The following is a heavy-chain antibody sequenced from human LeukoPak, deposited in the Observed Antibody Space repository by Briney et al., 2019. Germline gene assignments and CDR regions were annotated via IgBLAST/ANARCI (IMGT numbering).Heavy chain of an antibody. D-gene: IGHD3-10*01. J-gene: IGHJ4*02. CDR3: TRGGSGSYATFDY. CDR2: ISDSGST. CDR1: GGSISRYY. V-gene: IGHV4-59*08. Sequence: SETLSLTCTVSGGSISRYYWSWIRQPPGKGLEWIGYISDSGSTSYNPSLKSRVTISVDTSKSQFSLNLSSVTAADTAVYYCTRGGSGSYATFDYWGQGTLVTVSS.